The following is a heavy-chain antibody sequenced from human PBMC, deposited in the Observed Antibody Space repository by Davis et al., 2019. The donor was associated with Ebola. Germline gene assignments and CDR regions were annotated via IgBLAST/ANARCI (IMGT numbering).Heavy chain of an antibody. CDR2: VILKSGAT. Sequence: ASVKVSCKASGYTFTGYNIHWMRQAPGQGLEWLGRVILKSGATNYAQNFQGRVTMTRDTSISTAYMELSSLTYDDTAVYFCARGHNYGHDYWGQGTLVTVSS. CDR3: ARGHNYGHDY. V-gene: IGHV1-2*06. CDR1: GYTFTGYN. D-gene: IGHD5-18*01. J-gene: IGHJ4*02.